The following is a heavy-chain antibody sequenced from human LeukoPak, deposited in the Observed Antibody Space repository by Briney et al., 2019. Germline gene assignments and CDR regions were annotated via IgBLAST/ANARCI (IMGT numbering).Heavy chain of an antibody. CDR3: ARGMAVTTVDY. D-gene: IGHD4-17*01. CDR1: GFTFSNYA. CDR2: ISSRGDST. V-gene: IGHV3-23*01. Sequence: GGSLRLSCAASGFTFSNYAMSWVRQVPGRGLEWVSTISSRGDSTYVADSVKGQFTISRDNSKNSLYLQMNSVRAEDTAVYYCARGMAVTTVDYWGQETLVSVSS. J-gene: IGHJ4*02.